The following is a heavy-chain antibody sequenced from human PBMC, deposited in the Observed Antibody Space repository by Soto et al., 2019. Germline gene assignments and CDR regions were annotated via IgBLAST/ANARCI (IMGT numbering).Heavy chain of an antibody. V-gene: IGHV3-11*06. CDR1: GFTFSDYY. Sequence: GGSVRLSCAASGFTFSDYYMSWIRQAPGKGLEWVSYISSSSSYTNYADSVKGRFTISRDNAKNSLYLQMNSLRAEDTAVYYCAITVTTEFGVNYFDYWGQGTLVTVS. J-gene: IGHJ4*02. D-gene: IGHD4-17*01. CDR3: AITVTTEFGVNYFDY. CDR2: ISSSSSYT.